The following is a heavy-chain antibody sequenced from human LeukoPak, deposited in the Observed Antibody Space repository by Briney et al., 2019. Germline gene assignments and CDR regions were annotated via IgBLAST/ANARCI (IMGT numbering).Heavy chain of an antibody. CDR1: GFIFSDHY. CDR2: SRNKADSYTI. Sequence: PGGSLRLSCAASGFIFSDHYMDWVRQAPGKGLEWVGRSRNKADSYTIEYAASVKGRFTISRDDSKNSLYLQLNSLKTEDTAVYYCARGYCSGSRCSRKADAFDIWGQWTMVTVSS. J-gene: IGHJ3*02. CDR3: ARGYCSGSRCSRKADAFDI. V-gene: IGHV3-72*01. D-gene: IGHD2-15*01.